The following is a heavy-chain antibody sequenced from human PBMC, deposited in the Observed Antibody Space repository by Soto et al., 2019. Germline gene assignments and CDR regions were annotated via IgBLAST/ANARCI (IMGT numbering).Heavy chain of an antibody. CDR3: ARVRLAAMVTKWFDA. D-gene: IGHD5-18*01. Sequence: SETLSLTCTVSGGSIGSYYWSWVGQRPGKGLEWIGYIYYSGSTNYNPSLKSRVTISVDTSKNQFSLKLSSVTAADTAVYYCARVRLAAMVTKWFDAWGQGTLVTVSS. J-gene: IGHJ5*02. CDR2: IYYSGST. V-gene: IGHV4-59*13. CDR1: GGSIGSYY.